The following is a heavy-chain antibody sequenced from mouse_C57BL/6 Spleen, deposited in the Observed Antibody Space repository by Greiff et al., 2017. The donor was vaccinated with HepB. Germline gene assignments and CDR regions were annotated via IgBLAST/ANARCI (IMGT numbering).Heavy chain of an antibody. CDR1: GFSINSDCY. CDR3: ARGTGMYWYFDV. Sequence: EVQLVESGPSLVRPSQTLSLTCTVTGFSINSDCYWIWIRQFPGNKLEYIGYTFYSGITYYNPSLESRTYITRDTSKNQFSLKLSSVTTEDTATYYCARGTGMYWYFDVWGTGTTVTVSS. J-gene: IGHJ1*03. CDR2: TFYSGIT. D-gene: IGHD4-1*01. V-gene: IGHV3-3*01.